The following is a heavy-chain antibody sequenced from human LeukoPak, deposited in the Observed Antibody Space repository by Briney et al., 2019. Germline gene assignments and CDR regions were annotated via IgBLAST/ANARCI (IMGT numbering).Heavy chain of an antibody. Sequence: ASVKVSCKGSGYTFTNYAMNWVRQAPGQGFEWMGWINTNTGNPTYVQGFTGRFVFSWDTSVSTAYLQISSLKAEDTAVYYCARALGTEFGGYYYYVDVWGKGTTVTVSS. CDR3: ARALGTEFGGYYYYVDV. J-gene: IGHJ6*03. D-gene: IGHD3-10*01. CDR1: GYTFTNYA. V-gene: IGHV7-4-1*02. CDR2: INTNTGNP.